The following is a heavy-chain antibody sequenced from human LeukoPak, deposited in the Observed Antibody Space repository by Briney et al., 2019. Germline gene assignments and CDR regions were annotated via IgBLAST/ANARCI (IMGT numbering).Heavy chain of an antibody. CDR3: YCAPPDY. J-gene: IGHJ4*02. D-gene: IGHD2-21*01. CDR2: IKQDGSEK. CDR1: GFTFSGYW. Sequence: GGSLRLSCVASGFTFSGYWMSWVRQAPGKGLEWVANIKQDGSEKNYVDSVKGRFTISRDNAKKSLFLQMNSLRVEDTAVYYCYCAPPDYWGQGTLVTVSS. V-gene: IGHV3-7*01.